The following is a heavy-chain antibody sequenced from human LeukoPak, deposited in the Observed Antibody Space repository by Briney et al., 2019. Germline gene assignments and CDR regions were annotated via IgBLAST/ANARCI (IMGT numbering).Heavy chain of an antibody. CDR3: ASEIIQQPTSWFDP. CDR1: GGSISSSSYY. Sequence: SSETLSLTCTVSGGSISSSSYYWGWIRQPPGKGLEWIGSIYYSGSTYYNPSLKSRVTISVDTSKNQFSLKLSSVTAADTAVYYCASEIIQQPTSWFDPWGQGTLVTVSS. D-gene: IGHD6-13*01. V-gene: IGHV4-39*01. J-gene: IGHJ5*02. CDR2: IYYSGST.